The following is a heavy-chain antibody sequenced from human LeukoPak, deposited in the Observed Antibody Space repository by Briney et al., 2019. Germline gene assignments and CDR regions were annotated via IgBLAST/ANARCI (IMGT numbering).Heavy chain of an antibody. J-gene: IGHJ4*02. CDR1: GGSISSYY. Sequence: SETLSLTCTVSGGSISSYYWSWLRQPPGKGLEWIGYIYYSRSTNYNPSLKSRVTISVDTSKNQFSLNLTSVTAADTAVYYCARLDSSGWYYFDYWGQGPLVTVSS. D-gene: IGHD6-19*01. CDR3: ARLDSSGWYYFDY. CDR2: IYYSRST. V-gene: IGHV4-59*12.